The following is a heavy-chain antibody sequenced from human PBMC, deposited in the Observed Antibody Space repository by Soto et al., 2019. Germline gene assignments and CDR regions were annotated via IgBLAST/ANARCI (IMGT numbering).Heavy chain of an antibody. Sequence: QITLKESGPTLVKPTQTLTLTCTFSAFSLSTGGVGVGWIRQPPGKALEWLALIYWDDDKRYSPSLRSRLTITKDTSKNKVVLTMTNMAPVDTATYYCIQSRCGGDCLQSYASYYYYGMDVWGQGTTVTVSS. D-gene: IGHD2-21*02. V-gene: IGHV2-5*02. CDR1: AFSLSTGGVG. J-gene: IGHJ6*02. CDR2: IYWDDDK. CDR3: IQSRCGGDCLQSYASYYYYGMDV.